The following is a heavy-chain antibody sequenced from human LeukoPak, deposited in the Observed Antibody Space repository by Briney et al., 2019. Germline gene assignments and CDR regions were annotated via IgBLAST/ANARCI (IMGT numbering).Heavy chain of an antibody. CDR3: ARDKGGYYYYMDV. D-gene: IGHD2-15*01. J-gene: IGHJ6*03. V-gene: IGHV1-69*13. CDR2: IIPIFGTA. Sequence: SVKVSCKASGGTFSRYAMSWVRQAPGQGLEWMGGIIPIFGTASFAQKFQGRVTITADESTGTAYMELSSLRSEDTAVYYCARDKGGYYYYMDVWGKGTTVTISS. CDR1: GGTFSRYA.